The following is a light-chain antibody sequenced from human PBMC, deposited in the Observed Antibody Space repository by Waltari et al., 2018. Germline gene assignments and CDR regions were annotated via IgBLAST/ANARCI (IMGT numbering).Light chain of an antibody. V-gene: IGKV3-20*01. CDR3: HLSAISLFT. J-gene: IGKJ4*01. Sequence: EIVLTQSPGTLSLSPGERATLSCRVSQSVTTTYLTWYQQKPGQAPRLLIYGVSSRATGIPDRFSGSGSGTDFTLTISRLGPQDVAFSSIHLSAISLFTFGGGT. CDR1: QSVTTTY. CDR2: GVS.